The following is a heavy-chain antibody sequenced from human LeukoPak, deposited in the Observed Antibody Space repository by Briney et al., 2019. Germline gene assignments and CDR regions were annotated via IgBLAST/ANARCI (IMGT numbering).Heavy chain of an antibody. V-gene: IGHV1-18*01. CDR1: GYTFINYG. D-gene: IGHD3-10*01. J-gene: IGHJ6*02. CDR2: TSPYDDYT. Sequence: GASVKVSCKASGYTFINYGITWVRQAPGQGLQWMGWTSPYDDYTYYAQMFQGRVTMTTDTSTRTASMELRRLRSDDTAVYYCAGGGYYGSGSSIRYYGLGVWGQGTTVTVSS. CDR3: AGGGYYGSGSSIRYYGLGV.